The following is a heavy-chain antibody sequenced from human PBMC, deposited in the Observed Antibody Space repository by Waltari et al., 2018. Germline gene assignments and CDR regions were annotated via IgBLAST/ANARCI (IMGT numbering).Heavy chain of an antibody. CDR3: ARGRDAYNFVDI. V-gene: IGHV2-26*01. J-gene: IGHJ3*02. CDR2: IFSNDEK. D-gene: IGHD3-3*01. Sequence: QVTLKESGPVLVKPTETLKLTCTVSGFSLSNARMGVSWIRPPPRKALERLAHIFSNDEKSYTTSLKTMLTISKDTSKSQVVLTMTNMDPVDTATYDCARGRDAYNFVDIWGQGTMVTVSS. CDR1: GFSLSNARMG.